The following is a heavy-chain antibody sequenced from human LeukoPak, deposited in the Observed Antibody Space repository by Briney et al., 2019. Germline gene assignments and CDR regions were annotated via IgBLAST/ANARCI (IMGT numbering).Heavy chain of an antibody. CDR1: GGSISSSSYY. D-gene: IGHD3-10*01. V-gene: IGHV4-39*01. CDR2: IYYSGST. CDR3: ARTRYYYNSRSYGAPYYFDY. J-gene: IGHJ4*02. Sequence: SETLSLTCTVSGGSISSSSYYWGWIRQPPGKGLEWTGSIYYSGSTYYNPSLKSRVTISVDTSKNQFSLKLSSVTAADTAVYYCARTRYYYNSRSYGAPYYFDYWGQGTLVTVSS.